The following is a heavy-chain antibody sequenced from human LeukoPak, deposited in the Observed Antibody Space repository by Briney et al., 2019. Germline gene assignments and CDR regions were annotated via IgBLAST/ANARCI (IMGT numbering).Heavy chain of an antibody. CDR3: ASDGGPFDH. CDR2: ISSSSSYI. CDR1: GFTFSSYS. V-gene: IGHV3-21*01. Sequence: GGSLRLSCAASGFTFSSYSMNWVRQAPGKGLEWVSSISSSSSYIYYADSVKGRFTISRDDAKKSVYLQMNSLRAEDTAVYFCASDGGPFDHWGQGILVTVAS. J-gene: IGHJ4*02. D-gene: IGHD3-16*01.